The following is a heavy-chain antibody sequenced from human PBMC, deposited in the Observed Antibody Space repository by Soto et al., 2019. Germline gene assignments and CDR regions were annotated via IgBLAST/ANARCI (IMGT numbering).Heavy chain of an antibody. CDR2: ISGSGGST. Sequence: PGGSLRLSCAASGFTFSSYAVSWVRQAPGKGLEWVSAISGSGGSTYYADSVKGRFTISRDNSKNTLYLQMNSLRAEDTAVYYCAKNDYIWGSYRYTGTLFDYWGQGTLVTVSS. D-gene: IGHD3-16*02. CDR1: GFTFSSYA. J-gene: IGHJ4*02. CDR3: AKNDYIWGSYRYTGTLFDY. V-gene: IGHV3-23*01.